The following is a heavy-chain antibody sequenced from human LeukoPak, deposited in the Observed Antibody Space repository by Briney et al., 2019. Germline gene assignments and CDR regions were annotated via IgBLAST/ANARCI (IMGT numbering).Heavy chain of an antibody. J-gene: IGHJ6*02. CDR2: ISSSSSYI. V-gene: IGHV3-21*01. CDR1: GFTSSSYS. D-gene: IGHD4-17*01. CDR3: ARDRSDGDHYYYGMDV. Sequence: GGSLRLSCAASGFTSSSYSMNWVRQAPGKGLEWVSSISSSSSYIYYADSVKGRFTISRDNAKNSLYLQMNSLRAEDTAVYYCARDRSDGDHYYYGMDVWGQGTTVTVSS.